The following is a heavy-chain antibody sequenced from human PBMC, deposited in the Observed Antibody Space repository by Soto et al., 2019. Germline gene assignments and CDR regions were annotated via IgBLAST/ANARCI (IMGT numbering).Heavy chain of an antibody. J-gene: IGHJ4*02. CDR1: GFTFSDYY. V-gene: IGHV3-11*06. CDR3: ARDGYGSGSQFDY. CDR2: ISSSSSYT. Sequence: RRLSCAASGFTFSDYYMSWIRQAPGKGLEWVSYISSSSSYTNYADSVKGRFTISRDNAKNSLYLQMNSLRAEDTAVYYCARDGYGSGSQFDYWGQGTLVTVSS. D-gene: IGHD3-10*01.